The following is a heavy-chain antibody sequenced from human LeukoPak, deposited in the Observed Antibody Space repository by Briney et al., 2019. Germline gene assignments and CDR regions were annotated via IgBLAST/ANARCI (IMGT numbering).Heavy chain of an antibody. CDR3: ARSSGYYSSLFYLHV. J-gene: IGHJ6*03. CDR1: GGAFSSYA. V-gene: IGHV1-69*13. CDR2: IIPIFGTA. Sequence: SVKVSCKASGGAFSSYAISRVRQAPGQGLEWMRGIIPIFGTANYAQKFQGRVTITADESTSTAYMELSSLRSEDTAVYYCARSSGYYSSLFYLHVWGKGTTVTVSS. D-gene: IGHD3-22*01.